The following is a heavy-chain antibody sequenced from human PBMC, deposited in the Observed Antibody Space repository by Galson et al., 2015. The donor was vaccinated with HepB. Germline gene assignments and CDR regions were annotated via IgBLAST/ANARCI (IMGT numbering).Heavy chain of an antibody. CDR2: INHSGST. D-gene: IGHD2-2*01. Sequence: ETLSLTCAVYGGSFSGYYWSWIRQPPGKGLEWIGEINHSGSTNYNPSLKSRVTISVDTSKNQFSLKLSSVTAADTAVYYCAGRELPAAIPYWGQGTLVTVSS. CDR1: GGSFSGYY. J-gene: IGHJ4*02. V-gene: IGHV4-34*01. CDR3: AGRELPAAIPY.